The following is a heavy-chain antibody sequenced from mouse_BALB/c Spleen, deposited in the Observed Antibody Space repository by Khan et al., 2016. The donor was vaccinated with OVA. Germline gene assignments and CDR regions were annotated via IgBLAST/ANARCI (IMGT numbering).Heavy chain of an antibody. CDR2: INTNGGST. CDR1: GFTFSSYG. J-gene: IGHJ4*01. CDR3: ARGLYEDYYYYYSMDY. V-gene: IGHV5-6-3*01. Sequence: EVELVESGGGLVQPGGSLKLSCAASGFTFSSYGMSWVHQTPDKRLELVATINTNGGSTYYPDSVKGRFTISIDNANTTLYLQMNRLKSEDTAMYYSARGLYEDYYYYYSMDYGGQGTSVTVSS. D-gene: IGHD2-3*01.